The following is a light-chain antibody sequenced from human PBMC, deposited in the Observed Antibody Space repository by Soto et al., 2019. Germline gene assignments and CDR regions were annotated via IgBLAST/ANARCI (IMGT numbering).Light chain of an antibody. V-gene: IGKV3D-20*02. J-gene: IGKJ5*01. CDR1: QSVSTSY. Sequence: EIVLTQSPGTLSLSPGERATLSCRASQSVSTSYVAWYQQKFGQAPRLLIYDAFSRATGIPDRFSASGSGTDFTLTISRLEPEDFAIYYCQQHNDWPTFGQGTRLEI. CDR3: QQHNDWPT. CDR2: DAF.